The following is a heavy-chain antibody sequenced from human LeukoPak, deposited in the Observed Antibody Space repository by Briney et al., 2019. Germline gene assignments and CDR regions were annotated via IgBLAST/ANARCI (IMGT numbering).Heavy chain of an antibody. CDR2: IHYSGKT. CDR1: GGSISRSSYY. V-gene: IGHV4-39*02. J-gene: IGHJ5*02. CDR3: AKVGGLAVAGTDNWMDP. Sequence: SETLSLTCSVTGGSISRSSYYWGWIRQPPGEGLEWIGNIHYSGKTYYNPSLKSRVTISIDTSKNQFSLKLSSVTAADTAVYSCAKVGGLAVAGTDNWMDPWSQGTLVTVSS. D-gene: IGHD6-19*01.